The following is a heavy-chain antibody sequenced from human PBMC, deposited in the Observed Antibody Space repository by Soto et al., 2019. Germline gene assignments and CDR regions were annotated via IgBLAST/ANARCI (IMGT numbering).Heavy chain of an antibody. J-gene: IGHJ4*02. CDR3: AREVREMATIRYFDY. CDR1: GYTFPSYD. CDR2: ISGNNGNT. V-gene: IGHV1-18*01. Sequence: ASVKVSCKGSGYTFPSYDVNWVRQAPGQGLEWMGWISGNNGNTKYAQKFQGRVTVTTDTSTSTAYMELRSLRSDDTAIYYCAREVREMATIRYFDYWGQGTLVTVSS. D-gene: IGHD1-26*01.